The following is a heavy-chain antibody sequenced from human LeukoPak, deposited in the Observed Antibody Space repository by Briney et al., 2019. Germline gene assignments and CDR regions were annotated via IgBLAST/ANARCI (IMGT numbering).Heavy chain of an antibody. CDR3: ARNGKPYYYGSSGYLSW. J-gene: IGHJ4*02. CDR1: GGSFSGYY. CDR2: INHSGST. D-gene: IGHD3-22*01. Sequence: SETLSLTCAVYGGSFSGYYWSWIRQPPGKGLEWIGEINHSGSTNYNPSLKSRVTISVDTSKNQFSLKLSSVTAADTAVYYCARNGKPYYYGSSGYLSWWGQGTLVTVSS. V-gene: IGHV4-34*01.